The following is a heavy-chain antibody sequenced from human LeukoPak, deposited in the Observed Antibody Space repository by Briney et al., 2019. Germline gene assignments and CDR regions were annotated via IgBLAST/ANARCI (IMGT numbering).Heavy chain of an antibody. CDR3: ATLSTYGDQIDY. V-gene: IGHV3-30-3*01. CDR2: ISYDGANN. CDR1: GFTFSSYA. D-gene: IGHD4-17*01. J-gene: IGHJ4*02. Sequence: PGRSLRLSCAASGFTFSSYAMHWVRQAPGKGLEWVAVISYDGANNYYADSVKGRFTISRDNSKNTLYLQMNSLRAEDTAVYYCATLSTYGDQIDYWGKGTLVTVAS.